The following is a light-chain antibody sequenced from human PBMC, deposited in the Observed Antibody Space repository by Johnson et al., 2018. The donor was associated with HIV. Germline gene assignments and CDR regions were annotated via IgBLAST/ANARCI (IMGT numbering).Light chain of an antibody. J-gene: IGLJ1*01. V-gene: IGLV1-51*02. Sequence: QSVLTQPPSVSAAPGQKVTISCSGSSSNIGNNYVSWYQHLPGTAPKLLIYENNKRPSGIPDRFSGSKSGTSATLGITGLQTGDEADYYCGTWDSSLGASYVFGTGTKVTVL. CDR3: GTWDSSLGASYV. CDR1: SSNIGNNY. CDR2: ENN.